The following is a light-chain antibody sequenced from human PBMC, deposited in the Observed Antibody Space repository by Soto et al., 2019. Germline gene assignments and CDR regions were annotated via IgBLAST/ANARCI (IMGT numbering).Light chain of an antibody. CDR3: QQYNSYPWT. CDR2: DAS. J-gene: IGKJ1*01. V-gene: IGKV1-5*01. Sequence: DIQMTQSPSTLSASVGDRVTITCRASQSSSSWLAWYQQKPGKAPKLLNYDASSLESGVPSRFSGSGSGTEFTITISSLQTDDFETYHCQQYNSYPWTFGQGTKVEIK. CDR1: QSSSSW.